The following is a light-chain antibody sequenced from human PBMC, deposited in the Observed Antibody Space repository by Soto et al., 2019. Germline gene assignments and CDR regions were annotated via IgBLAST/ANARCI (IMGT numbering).Light chain of an antibody. Sequence: ILMTQSPATLSVSPGERATLSCRASQSVSNALAWYQQKPGQAPRLLIYDASTRATGIPARFSGSGSGTDFTLTISRLEPEDFAVYYCQQYGSSPVTFGQGTKLEIK. V-gene: IGKV3-15*01. CDR2: DAS. CDR3: QQYGSSPVT. CDR1: QSVSNA. J-gene: IGKJ2*01.